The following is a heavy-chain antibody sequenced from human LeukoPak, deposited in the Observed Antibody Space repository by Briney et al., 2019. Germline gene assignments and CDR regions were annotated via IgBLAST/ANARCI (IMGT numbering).Heavy chain of an antibody. V-gene: IGHV1-18*01. D-gene: IGHD6-13*01. CDR1: GYTFTSYG. J-gene: IGHJ3*02. CDR3: ARDGISRQQLVSGRAFDI. CDR2: ISAYNGNT. Sequence: GASVKVSCKASGYTFTSYGISWVRQAPGQGLEWMGWISAYNGNTNYAQKLQGRVTMTTDISTSTAYMELRSLRSDDTAVYYCARDGISRQQLVSGRAFDIWGQGTMVTVSS.